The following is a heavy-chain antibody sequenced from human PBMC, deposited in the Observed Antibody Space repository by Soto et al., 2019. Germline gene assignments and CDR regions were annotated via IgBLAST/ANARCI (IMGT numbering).Heavy chain of an antibody. J-gene: IGHJ4*02. D-gene: IGHD6-13*01. CDR3: ARVTGYSSSWYKPRPGASYYYFEY. V-gene: IGHV1-2*04. CDR1: GYTFTGYY. Sequence: GASVKVSCKASGYTFTGYYMHWVRQAPGQGLEWMGWINPNSGGTNYAQKFQGWVTMTRDTSISTAYMELSRLRSDDTAVYYCARVTGYSSSWYKPRPGASYYYFEYWGQGTLVTVSS. CDR2: INPNSGGT.